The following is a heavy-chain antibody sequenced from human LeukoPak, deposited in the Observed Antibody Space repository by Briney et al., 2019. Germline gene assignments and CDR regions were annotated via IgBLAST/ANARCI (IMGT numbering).Heavy chain of an antibody. Sequence: SETLSLTCTVSGGSISSSSYYWGWIRQPPGKGLEWIGSIYYSGSTYYNPSLKSRVTISVDTPKNQFSLKLSSVTAADTAVYYCARQGNYDFWSGYYAYYFDYWGQGTLVTVSS. J-gene: IGHJ4*02. CDR1: GGSISSSSYY. D-gene: IGHD3-3*01. CDR3: ARQGNYDFWSGYYAYYFDY. V-gene: IGHV4-39*01. CDR2: IYYSGST.